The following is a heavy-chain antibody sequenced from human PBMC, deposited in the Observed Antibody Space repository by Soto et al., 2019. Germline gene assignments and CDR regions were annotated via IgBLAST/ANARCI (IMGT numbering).Heavy chain of an antibody. D-gene: IGHD3-16*01. J-gene: IGHJ4*02. CDR3: ARDHGFRGEPFDY. V-gene: IGHV3-30-3*01. Sequence: GGSLRLSCAASGFTFSSYAMHWVRQAPGKGLEWVAVISYDGSNKYYADSVKGRFTISRDNSKNTLYLQMNSLRAEDTAVYYCARDHGFRGEPFDYWGQGTLVTVSS. CDR1: GFTFSSYA. CDR2: ISYDGSNK.